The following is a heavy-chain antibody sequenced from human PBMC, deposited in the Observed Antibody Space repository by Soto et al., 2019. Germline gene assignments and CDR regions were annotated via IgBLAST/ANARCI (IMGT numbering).Heavy chain of an antibody. Sequence: QVQLQESGPGLVKPSQTLSLTCTVSGGSISSGGYYWSWIRQHPGKGLEWIGYIYYSGSTYYNPSLKSRVTISVDTSKNQFSLKLSSVTAADTSVYYFARALDIVATSPYYFDYWGQGTLVTVSS. D-gene: IGHD5-12*01. J-gene: IGHJ4*02. CDR3: ARALDIVATSPYYFDY. V-gene: IGHV4-31*03. CDR1: GGSISSGGYY. CDR2: IYYSGST.